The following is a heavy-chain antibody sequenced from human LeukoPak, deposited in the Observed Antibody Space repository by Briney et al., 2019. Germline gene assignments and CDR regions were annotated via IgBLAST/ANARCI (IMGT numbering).Heavy chain of an antibody. CDR1: GGSFSGYY. V-gene: IGHV4-34*01. CDR3: ARDGGSYSEFDY. CDR2: INHSGST. D-gene: IGHD1-26*01. J-gene: IGHJ4*02. Sequence: SETLSLTCAVYGGSFSGYYWSWIRQPPGKGLEWIGEINHSGSTNYNPSLTSRVTISVDTSKNQFSLKLSSVTAADTAVYYCARDGGSYSEFDYWGQGTLVTVSS.